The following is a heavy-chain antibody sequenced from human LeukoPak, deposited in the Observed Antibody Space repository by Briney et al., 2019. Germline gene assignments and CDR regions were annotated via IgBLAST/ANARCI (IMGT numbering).Heavy chain of an antibody. CDR2: ISYDGSNK. CDR1: GFTFSSYA. Sequence: GGSLRLSCAASGFTFSSYAMSWVRQAPGKGLEWVAVISYDGSNKYYADSVKGRFTISRDNSKNTLYLQMNSLRAEDTAVYYCQSSPESIDSYGMDVWGQGTTVTVSS. J-gene: IGHJ6*02. CDR3: QSSPESIDSYGMDV. V-gene: IGHV3-30-3*01. D-gene: IGHD3-3*02.